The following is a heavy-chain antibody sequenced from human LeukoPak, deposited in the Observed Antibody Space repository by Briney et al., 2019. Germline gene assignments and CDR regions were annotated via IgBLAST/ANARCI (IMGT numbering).Heavy chain of an antibody. V-gene: IGHV3-64*01. Sequence: QTGGSLRLSCAASGFTFSGYAMHWVRQAPGKGLEYVSAISSNGYSTYYANSVKGRFTISRDNSKNTLYLQMGSLRSEDTAVYYCARAHASKYSYGFGYWGQGTLVTVSS. CDR1: GFTFSGYA. J-gene: IGHJ4*02. CDR3: ARAHASKYSYGFGY. D-gene: IGHD5-18*01. CDR2: ISSNGYST.